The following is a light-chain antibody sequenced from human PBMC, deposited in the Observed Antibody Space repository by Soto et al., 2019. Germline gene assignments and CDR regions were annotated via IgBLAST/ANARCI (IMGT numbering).Light chain of an antibody. CDR1: SSNIGAHYD. Sequence: QSVLTQPPSVSGAPGQRGTISCTGSSSNIGAHYDVHWYQQLPGTAPKLLIYGNSNRPSGVPDRLSGSKSGTSASLAITGLQAEDEADYYCQSYDNSLSVYVFGTGTKVTVL. V-gene: IGLV1-40*01. CDR3: QSYDNSLSVYV. CDR2: GNS. J-gene: IGLJ1*01.